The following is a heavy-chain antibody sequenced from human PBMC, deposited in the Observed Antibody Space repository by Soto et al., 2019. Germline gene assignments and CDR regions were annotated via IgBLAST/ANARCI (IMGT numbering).Heavy chain of an antibody. D-gene: IGHD6-13*01. Sequence: GASVKVSCKASGYTFTSYAMHWVRQAPGQRLEWMGWINAGNGNTKYSQKFQGRVTITRDTSASTAYMELSSLRSEDTAVYYCARDLPHSTHGEYFQHWGQGTLVTVSS. V-gene: IGHV1-3*01. CDR3: ARDLPHSTHGEYFQH. J-gene: IGHJ1*01. CDR2: INAGNGNT. CDR1: GYTFTSYA.